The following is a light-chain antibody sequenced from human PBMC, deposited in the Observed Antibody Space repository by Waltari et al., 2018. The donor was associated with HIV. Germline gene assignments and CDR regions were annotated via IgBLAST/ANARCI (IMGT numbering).Light chain of an antibody. V-gene: IGKV3-11*01. J-gene: IGKJ5*01. Sequence: EIFLTQSPDSLSLSPGERATLSCRSSQSLTSGVAWHQQKPGQTPRLLIFDASSRAAGIPASFRGSGSGTDFILTISSLEPEDSAVYYCQQRTNSVTFGQGTRLEIK. CDR3: QQRTNSVT. CDR1: QSLTSG. CDR2: DAS.